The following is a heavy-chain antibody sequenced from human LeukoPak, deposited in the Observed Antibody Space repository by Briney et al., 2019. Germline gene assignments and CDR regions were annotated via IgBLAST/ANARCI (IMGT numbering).Heavy chain of an antibody. Sequence: GGSLRLSCAASGFTFSTYDIHWVRQTTGRGLEWVSAIGTAGDTYYVGSVKGRFTISRENAKNSLYLQMNSLRAGDTAVYYCVRGIVRRGYLDYWGQGAPVTVSS. D-gene: IGHD3-10*01. V-gene: IGHV3-13*01. CDR2: IGTAGDT. CDR1: GFTFSTYD. CDR3: VRGIVRRGYLDY. J-gene: IGHJ4*02.